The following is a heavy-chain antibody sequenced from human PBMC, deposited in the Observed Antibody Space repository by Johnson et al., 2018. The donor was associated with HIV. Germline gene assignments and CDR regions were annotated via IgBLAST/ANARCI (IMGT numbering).Heavy chain of an antibody. CDR2: VYSTFGT. Sequence: VLLVESGGGVVRPGGSLRLSCTASGFPVTSNFMTWVRQPPGKGLDWVSAVYSTFGTYYADSVKGRFTISRDNSKNSLYLQMNSLRAEDTALYYCARAYMSSGSYYDAFDIWGQGTMVIVSS. J-gene: IGHJ3*02. V-gene: IGHV3-66*01. CDR1: GFPVTSNF. CDR3: ARAYMSSGSYYDAFDI. D-gene: IGHD1-26*01.